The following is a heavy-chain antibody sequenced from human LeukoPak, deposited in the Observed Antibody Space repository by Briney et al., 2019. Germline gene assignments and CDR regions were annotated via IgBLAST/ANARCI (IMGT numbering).Heavy chain of an antibody. V-gene: IGHV4-4*07. Sequence: SETLSLTCTVSGGSISSYYWSWIRQPAGKGLEWIGRIYTSGSTNYNPSLKSRVTMSVDTSKNQFSLKLSSVTAADTAVYYCASGGYDSSGYSFDYWGQGTLVTVSS. CDR2: IYTSGST. CDR1: GGSISSYY. J-gene: IGHJ4*02. CDR3: ASGGYDSSGYSFDY. D-gene: IGHD3-22*01.